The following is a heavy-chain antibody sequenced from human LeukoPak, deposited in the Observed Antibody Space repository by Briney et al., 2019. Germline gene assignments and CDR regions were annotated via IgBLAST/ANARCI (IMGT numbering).Heavy chain of an antibody. CDR2: TSDYMGNRNT. Sequence: AASVKVSCKASGHTFINYGIGWVRQAPGQGLEWMGWTSDYMGNRNTDYAQKFQGRVSMTTDSSTSTAYMELRSLPSDRTAGYYCSRARHVGSSTDAFDIWGQGTMVTVSS. J-gene: IGHJ3*02. CDR3: SRARHVGSSTDAFDI. D-gene: IGHD1-1*01. CDR1: GHTFINYG. V-gene: IGHV1-18*01.